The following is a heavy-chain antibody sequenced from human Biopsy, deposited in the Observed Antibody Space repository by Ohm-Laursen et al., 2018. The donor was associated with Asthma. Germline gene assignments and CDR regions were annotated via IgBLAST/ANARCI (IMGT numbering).Heavy chain of an antibody. Sequence: GASVKVSCKAPGGTFSNCAISWVRQAPGQGLEWLGGIITVFGTTNYAQKFQGRVTITADESASTAYMEVTSLRSEDTAIYYCARCQVGYSSGWSLLLKKIYYSGMDVWGQGTAVTVSS. CDR2: IITVFGTT. J-gene: IGHJ6*02. V-gene: IGHV1-69*13. CDR1: GGTFSNCA. CDR3: ARCQVGYSSGWSLLLKKIYYSGMDV. D-gene: IGHD6-19*01.